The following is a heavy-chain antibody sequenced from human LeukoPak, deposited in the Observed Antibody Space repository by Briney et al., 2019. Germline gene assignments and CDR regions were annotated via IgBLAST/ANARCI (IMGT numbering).Heavy chain of an antibody. J-gene: IGHJ4*02. Sequence: RASVKVSCKASGYTFTGYYMHWVRQAPGQGLEWMGWINPNSGGTNYAQKFHGRVTMTRDTSISTAYMELSRLRSDDTAVYYCAREDKEDIVVVVAATPDYWGQGTLVTVSS. CDR3: AREDKEDIVVVVAATPDY. CDR2: INPNSGGT. D-gene: IGHD2-15*01. V-gene: IGHV1-2*02. CDR1: GYTFTGYY.